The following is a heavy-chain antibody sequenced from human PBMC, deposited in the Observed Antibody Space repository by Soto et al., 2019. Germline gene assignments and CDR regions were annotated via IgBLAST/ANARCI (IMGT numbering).Heavy chain of an antibody. CDR1: GASVTSDDYY. CDR2: IYHSGST. Sequence: SLTCAVSGASVTSDDYYWSWIRQPPGKGLEWIGYIYHSGSTYYNPSLKSRGSISIDKSQNQFSLKLTSLTAADTAVYYCARDPILYYASSGYGGSYLDYWGQGSRVTVSS. V-gene: IGHV4-30-4*01. J-gene: IGHJ4*02. D-gene: IGHD3-22*01. CDR3: ARDPILYYASSGYGGSYLDY.